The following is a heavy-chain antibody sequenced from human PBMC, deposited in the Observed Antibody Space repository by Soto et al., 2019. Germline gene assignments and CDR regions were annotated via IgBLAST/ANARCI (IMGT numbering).Heavy chain of an antibody. CDR2: IYYSGST. Sequence: PSETLSLTCTVSGGSISSYYWSWIRQPPGKGLEWIGYIYYSGSTNYNPSLKSRVTISVDTSKNQFSLKLSSVTAADTAVYYCARITPYSYGPYYFDYWGQGTLVTVSS. CDR1: GGSISSYY. CDR3: ARITPYSYGPYYFDY. V-gene: IGHV4-59*01. D-gene: IGHD5-18*01. J-gene: IGHJ4*02.